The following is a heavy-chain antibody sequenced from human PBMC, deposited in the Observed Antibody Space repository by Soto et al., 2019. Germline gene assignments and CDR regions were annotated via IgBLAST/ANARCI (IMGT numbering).Heavy chain of an antibody. J-gene: IGHJ6*02. CDR2: MSPSSGNT. Sequence: QVQLVQSGAEVKKPGASVKVSCKASGYTFTTYEINWVRQVPGQGLEWMGWMSPSSGNTGYVDQFRGRVTMTSNTSMTTAYMKLSSLRSEGTAVYYCSRVGGQLFGDHGMDVWGQGTTVTVSS. CDR3: SRVGGQLFGDHGMDV. V-gene: IGHV1-8*01. D-gene: IGHD3-10*01. CDR1: GYTFTTYE.